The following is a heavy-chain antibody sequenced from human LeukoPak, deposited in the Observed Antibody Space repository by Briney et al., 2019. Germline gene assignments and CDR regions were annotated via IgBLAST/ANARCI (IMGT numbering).Heavy chain of an antibody. V-gene: IGHV3-23*01. J-gene: IGHJ4*02. CDR3: AKGYYDSSGRPNYFDY. D-gene: IGHD3-22*01. CDR1: GFTFSSYA. CDR2: ISRSGGST. Sequence: GGSLRLSCAASGFTFSSYAMSWVRQAPGKGLEWVSAISRSGGSTYYADSVKGRFTISRDNSKNTLYLQMNSLRAEDTAVYYCAKGYYDSSGRPNYFDYWGQGTLVTVSS.